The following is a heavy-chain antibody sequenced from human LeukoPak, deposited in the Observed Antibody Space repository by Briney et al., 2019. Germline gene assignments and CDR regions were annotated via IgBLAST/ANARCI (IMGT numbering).Heavy chain of an antibody. CDR3: ARGCGGDCRGNAFDI. D-gene: IGHD2-21*02. CDR1: GYTSTSYG. CDR2: ISAYNGNT. J-gene: IGHJ3*02. Sequence: ASVKVSCKASGYTSTSYGISWVRQAPGQGLEWMGWISAYNGNTNYAQKLQGRVTMTTDTSTSTAYMELRSLRSDDTAVYYCARGCGGDCRGNAFDIWGQGTMVTVSS. V-gene: IGHV1-18*01.